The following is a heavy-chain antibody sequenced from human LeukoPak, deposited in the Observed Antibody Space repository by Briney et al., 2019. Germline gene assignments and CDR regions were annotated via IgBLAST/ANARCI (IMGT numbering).Heavy chain of an antibody. Sequence: GASVKVSCKASGYTFNRHSIIWVRQAPGQGLEWMGWMNPNSGNTGYAQKFQGRVTITRNTSISTAYMELSSLRSEDTAVYYCARGRGSSSQYYFDYWGQGTLVTVSS. V-gene: IGHV1-8*03. CDR2: MNPNSGNT. D-gene: IGHD1-26*01. J-gene: IGHJ4*02. CDR3: ARGRGSSSQYYFDY. CDR1: GYTFNRHS.